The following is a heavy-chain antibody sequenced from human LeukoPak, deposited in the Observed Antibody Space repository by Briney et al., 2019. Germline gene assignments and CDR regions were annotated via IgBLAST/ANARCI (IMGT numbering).Heavy chain of an antibody. Sequence: GASVKVSCKASGYTFTSYDINWVRQATGQGLEWMGWMNPNSGNTGYAQKFQGRVTMTRNTSISTAYMELSSLRSEDTAVYYCARSGRLLLWFGELLSFAPYFDYWGQGTLVTVSS. D-gene: IGHD3-10*01. J-gene: IGHJ4*02. CDR3: ARSGRLLLWFGELLSFAPYFDY. CDR2: MNPNSGNT. V-gene: IGHV1-8*01. CDR1: GYTFTSYD.